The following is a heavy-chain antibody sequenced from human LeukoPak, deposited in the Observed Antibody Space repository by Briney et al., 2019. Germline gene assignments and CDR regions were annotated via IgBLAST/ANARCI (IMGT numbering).Heavy chain of an antibody. CDR2: MNPNSGNT. V-gene: IGHV1-8*01. J-gene: IGHJ4*02. D-gene: IGHD3-22*01. CDR3: ARGGRRDPQDISAYFLDS. Sequence: GASVKVSCKASGYTFTSYDINWVRQATGQGLEWMGWMNPNSGNTGYPQKFQGRVTMTRNTSISTAYMELSSLTSEDTAVYYCARGGRRDPQDISAYFLDSWGQGTLVTVSS. CDR1: GYTFTSYD.